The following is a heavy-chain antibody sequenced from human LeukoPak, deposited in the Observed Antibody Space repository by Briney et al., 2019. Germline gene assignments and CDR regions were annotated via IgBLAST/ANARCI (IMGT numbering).Heavy chain of an antibody. CDR2: INTNTGNP. D-gene: IGHD3-22*01. CDR1: GYTFTSYA. CDR3: ARTSYYYDSSGYDY. V-gene: IGHV7-4-1*02. Sequence: ASVKFSCKASGYTFTSYAMNWVRQAPGQGLEWMGWINTNTGNPTYAQGFTGRFVFSLDTSVSTAYLQISSLKAEDTAVYYCARTSYYYDSSGYDYWGQGTLVTVSS. J-gene: IGHJ4*02.